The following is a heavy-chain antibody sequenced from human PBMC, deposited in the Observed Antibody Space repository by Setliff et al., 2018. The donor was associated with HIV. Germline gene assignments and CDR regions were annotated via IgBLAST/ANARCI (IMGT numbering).Heavy chain of an antibody. CDR3: ARLRQWLAFFDS. V-gene: IGHV4-4*09. CDR1: GGSISSYY. J-gene: IGHJ4*02. D-gene: IGHD6-19*01. Sequence: KASETLSLTCTVSGGSISSYYWSWIRQPPGKGLEWIGYIYTSGSTNYNPSLKSRVTISVDTSQNQFSLKLTSVTAADTAVYYCARLRQWLAFFDSWGQGTLVTVSS. CDR2: IYTSGST.